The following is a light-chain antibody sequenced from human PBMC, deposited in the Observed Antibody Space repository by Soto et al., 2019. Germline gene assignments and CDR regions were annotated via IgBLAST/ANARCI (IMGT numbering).Light chain of an antibody. CDR2: AAS. CDR1: QSISTY. Sequence: IQLTQSPWSLSASVGQSATMTWRASQSISTYLHWYQQKPGKAPNLLIYAASSLQSGVPSRFSGSGSGTAFTLTISSLQTEDFATYYCQQSYSTPHTFGRGTKVDIK. J-gene: IGKJ3*01. CDR3: QQSYSTPHT. V-gene: IGKV1-39*01.